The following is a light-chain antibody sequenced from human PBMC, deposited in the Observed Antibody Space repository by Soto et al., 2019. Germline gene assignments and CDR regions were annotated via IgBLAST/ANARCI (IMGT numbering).Light chain of an antibody. Sequence: SALTQPASVSGSPGQSITISCTGTSSDVGGYKYVSWYQQHPGKAPKLMIYEVSNRPSGVSNRFSGSKSGNTASLTISRLQAEDEADYYCSSYTSSSTVYVFGAGTKVTVL. CDR1: SSDVGGYKY. J-gene: IGLJ1*01. CDR3: SSYTSSSTVYV. CDR2: EVS. V-gene: IGLV2-14*01.